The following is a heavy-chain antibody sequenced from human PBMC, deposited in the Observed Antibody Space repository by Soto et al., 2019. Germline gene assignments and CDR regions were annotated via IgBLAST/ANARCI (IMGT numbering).Heavy chain of an antibody. V-gene: IGHV1-3*01. D-gene: IGHD1-1*01. CDR2: LNGGTGQT. CDR1: GYTFSTYA. CDR3: ARGKGMEENYFYYGLDI. Sequence: VKVSCKASGYTFSTYAMHWVRQAPGQSLEWMGWLNGGTGQTRYSQKFQDRVIITRDTSASTGYMELSSLTSEDTAVYYCARGKGMEENYFYYGLDIWGQGTKVTVSS. J-gene: IGHJ6*02.